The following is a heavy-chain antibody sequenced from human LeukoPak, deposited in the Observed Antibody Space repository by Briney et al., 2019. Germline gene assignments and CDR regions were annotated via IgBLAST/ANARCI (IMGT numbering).Heavy chain of an antibody. V-gene: IGHV4-34*01. CDR3: ARGYRRYYFDY. CDR2: INHSGST. D-gene: IGHD4-17*01. Sequence: SETLSLTCAVYGGSFSGYYWSWIRQPPGEGLEWIGEINHSGSTNYNPSLKSRVTISVDTSKNQFSLKLSSVTAADTAVYYCARGYRRYYFDYWGQGTLVTVSS. CDR1: GGSFSGYY. J-gene: IGHJ4*02.